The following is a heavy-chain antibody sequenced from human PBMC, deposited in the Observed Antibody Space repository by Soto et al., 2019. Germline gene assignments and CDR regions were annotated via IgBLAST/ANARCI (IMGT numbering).Heavy chain of an antibody. CDR3: ARDRKEYSSSGACFDP. CDR1: GGSISSYY. CDR2: IYTSGST. J-gene: IGHJ5*02. D-gene: IGHD6-6*01. Sequence: PSETLSLTCTVSGGSISSYYWSWIRQPAGKGLEWIGRIYTSGSTNYNPSLKSRVTMSVDTSKNQFSLKLSSVTAADTAVYYCARDRKEYSSSGACFDPWGQGTLVTVSS. V-gene: IGHV4-4*07.